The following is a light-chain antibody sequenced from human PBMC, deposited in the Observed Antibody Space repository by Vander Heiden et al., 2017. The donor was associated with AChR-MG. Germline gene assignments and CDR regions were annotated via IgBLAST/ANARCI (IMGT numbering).Light chain of an antibody. J-gene: IGKJ2*01. V-gene: IGKV1-9*01. CDR2: GAS. CDR1: QGISTY. CDR3: LQVKSYPKYT. Sequence: DIQLTQSPSFLSASVGDRVTITCRASQGISTYLAWYQQKPGKAPKLLIYGASTLQSGVPSRFSGSGYGTEFSLTISSLQPEASATYYCLQVKSYPKYTFGQGTKLELK.